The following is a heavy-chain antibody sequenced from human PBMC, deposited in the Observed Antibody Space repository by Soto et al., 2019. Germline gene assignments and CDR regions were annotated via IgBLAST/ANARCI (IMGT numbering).Heavy chain of an antibody. CDR2: INPSGGST. V-gene: IGHV1-46*01. CDR1: GYTFTSYY. Sequence: SSVKVSCKASGYTFTSYYMHWIRQAPGQGLEWVAIINPSGGSTSFAQKFQGRVTMARDTSTSTVYMELSSLRSEDTAVYYCARSSGSSSSYWFDPWGQGTLVTVSS. J-gene: IGHJ5*02. D-gene: IGHD6-6*01. CDR3: ARSSGSSSSYWFDP.